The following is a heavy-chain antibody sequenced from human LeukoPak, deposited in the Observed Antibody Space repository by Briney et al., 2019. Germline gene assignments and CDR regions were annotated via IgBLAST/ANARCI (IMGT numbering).Heavy chain of an antibody. D-gene: IGHD5-12*01. V-gene: IGHV4-4*07. Sequence: PSETLSLTCTVSGGSLSSYYWSWVRQPPGKGLEWIGRIYTSGSTNYNPSLKSRATMSVDTSKNQFSLKLSSVTAADTAVYYCARDAVGYGGYALPYYYYMDVWGKGTTVTVSS. CDR2: IYTSGST. CDR3: ARDAVGYGGYALPYYYYMDV. J-gene: IGHJ6*03. CDR1: GGSLSSYY.